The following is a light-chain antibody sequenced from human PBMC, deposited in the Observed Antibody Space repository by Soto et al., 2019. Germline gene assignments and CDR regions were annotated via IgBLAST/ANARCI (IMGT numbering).Light chain of an antibody. J-gene: IGKJ1*01. V-gene: IGKV3-20*01. CDR1: QSVSNNY. CDR2: DAS. Sequence: IVMTQSPGTLSLSPGERATLSCRASQSVSNNYLAWYQQKPAQAPRLLIDDASNRATGIPDRFSGSGSGTDFTLTISRLEPEDFAVYYCQQCATPPLTFGQGTKVDIK. CDR3: QQCATPPLT.